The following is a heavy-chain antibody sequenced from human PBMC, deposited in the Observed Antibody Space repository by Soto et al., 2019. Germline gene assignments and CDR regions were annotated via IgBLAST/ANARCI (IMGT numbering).Heavy chain of an antibody. Sequence: ASVKVSCKASGYSFTDYHIHWVRQAPGQGLEWLGRINPKSGGTSTAQKFQGWVTMTRDRSISTVYVELTRLRSDDTAVYFCARGHSTDCSNGVCSFFYNHEMDVWGQGTTVTVSS. CDR3: ARGHSTDCSNGVCSFFYNHEMDV. CDR1: GYSFTDYH. CDR2: INPKSGGT. D-gene: IGHD2-8*01. J-gene: IGHJ6*02. V-gene: IGHV1-2*04.